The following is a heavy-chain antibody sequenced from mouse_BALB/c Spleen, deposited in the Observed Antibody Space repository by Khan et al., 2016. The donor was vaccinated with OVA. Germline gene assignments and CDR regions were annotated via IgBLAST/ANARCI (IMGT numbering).Heavy chain of an antibody. J-gene: IGHJ1*01. CDR1: GFTFSGYG. D-gene: IGHD2-14*01. CDR2: INSNGGTS. V-gene: IGHV5-6-3*01. Sequence: EVQLLETGGGLVQPGGSLKLSCAASGFTFSGYGMSWVRPTPDKRLELVATINSNGGTSYYPDSVKGRFTISRDNAKNTLHLQMSSLKSEDTAMYYCARVYYRYDEGYWYFDVWGAGTMVTVSS. CDR3: ARVYYRYDEGYWYFDV.